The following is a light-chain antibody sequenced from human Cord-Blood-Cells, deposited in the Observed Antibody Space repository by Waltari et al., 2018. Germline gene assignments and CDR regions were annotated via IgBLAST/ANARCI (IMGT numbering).Light chain of an antibody. CDR3: QQRSNWPKVT. Sequence: EIVLTQSPATLSLSPGERAPLPCRASQCVSSYLAWYQQKPGQAPRLLIYDASHRATGIPARFSGSGSGTDFTLTISSLEPEDFAVYYCQQRSNWPKVTFGQGTRLEIK. V-gene: IGKV3-11*01. CDR2: DAS. CDR1: QCVSSY. J-gene: IGKJ5*01.